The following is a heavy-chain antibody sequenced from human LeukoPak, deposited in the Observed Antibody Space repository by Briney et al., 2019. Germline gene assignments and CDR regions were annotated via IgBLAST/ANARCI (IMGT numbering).Heavy chain of an antibody. CDR2: IWYDGGNK. CDR1: GFTFSSYG. CDR3: AKLTGADFWSGYHYNNWFDP. Sequence: GRSLRLSCAAPGFTFSSYGMHWVRQAPGKGLEWVAVIWYDGGNKYYADSVKGRFTISRDNSKNTLYLQMNSLRAEDTAVYYCAKLTGADFWSGYHYNNWFDPWGQGTLVTVSS. V-gene: IGHV3-33*06. J-gene: IGHJ5*02. D-gene: IGHD3-3*01.